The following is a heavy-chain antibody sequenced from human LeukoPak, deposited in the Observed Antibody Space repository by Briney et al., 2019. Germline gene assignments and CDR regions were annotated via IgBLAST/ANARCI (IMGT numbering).Heavy chain of an antibody. J-gene: IGHJ3*02. CDR3: ARDRVEGYLGVLGDTFDI. CDR2: IWFDGSNK. Sequence: QPGRSLRLSCAASGFTFSIYAVHWVRQAPGKGLEWVAVIWFDGSNKYYGNSVKGRFTISRDNAENSLYLQMNSLRAEDTAVYYCARDRVEGYLGVLGDTFDIWGQGTMVTVSS. V-gene: IGHV3-33*08. D-gene: IGHD6-13*01. CDR1: GFTFSIYA.